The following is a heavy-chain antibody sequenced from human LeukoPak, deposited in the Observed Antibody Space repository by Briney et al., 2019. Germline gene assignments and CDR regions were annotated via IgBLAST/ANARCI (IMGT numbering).Heavy chain of an antibody. CDR3: ARDRQLWLPDYYYYYGMGV. CDR2: ISYDGSNK. D-gene: IGHD5-18*01. V-gene: IGHV3-30*04. CDR1: GFTFSSYA. J-gene: IGHJ6*04. Sequence: GRSLRLSCAASGFTFSSYAMHWVRQAPGKGLEWVAVISYDGSNKYYADSVKGRFTISRDNSKNTLYLQMNSLRAEDTAVYYCARDRQLWLPDYYYYYGMGVWGKGTTVTVSS.